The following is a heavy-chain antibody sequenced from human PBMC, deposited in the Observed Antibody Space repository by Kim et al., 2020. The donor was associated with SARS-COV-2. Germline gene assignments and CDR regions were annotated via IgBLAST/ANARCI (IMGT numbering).Heavy chain of an antibody. V-gene: IGHV4-59*13. CDR2: IYYSGST. D-gene: IGHD4-17*01. Sequence: SETLSLTCTVSGGSISSYYWSWIRQPPGKGLEWIGYIYYSGSTNYNPSLKSRVTISVDTSKNQFSLKLSSVTAADTAVYYCARFHPRHGGGDPWGQGTLVTVSS. CDR1: GGSISSYY. CDR3: ARFHPRHGGGDP. J-gene: IGHJ5*02.